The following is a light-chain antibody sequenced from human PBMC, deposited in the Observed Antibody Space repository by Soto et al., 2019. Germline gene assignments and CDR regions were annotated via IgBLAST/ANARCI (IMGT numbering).Light chain of an antibody. J-gene: IGKJ1*01. V-gene: IGKV3-15*01. CDR2: AAS. Sequence: EIVMTQSPATLSVSPGERATLSCRASQSVGGNLAWYQQKRGQPPRLLIYAASSRPTGIPARFSGSGSGTEFTLTLSSLQSEDFAVYYCQQYNNWPPWTFGQGTKVEIK. CDR3: QQYNNWPPWT. CDR1: QSVGGN.